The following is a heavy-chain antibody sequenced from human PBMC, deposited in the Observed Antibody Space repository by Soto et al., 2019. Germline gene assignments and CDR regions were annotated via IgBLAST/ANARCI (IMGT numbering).Heavy chain of an antibody. CDR1: GYTFTSYG. CDR3: ARDRSLCSGGSCYSSAFDI. D-gene: IGHD2-15*01. Sequence: QVQLVQSGAEVKKPGASVKVSCKASGYTFTSYGISWVRQAPGQGLEWMGWISAYNDNTNYAQKLQGRVTMTTETSTSTAYMELRSLRSDDTAVYYCARDRSLCSGGSCYSSAFDIWGQGTMVTVSS. J-gene: IGHJ3*02. CDR2: ISAYNDNT. V-gene: IGHV1-18*01.